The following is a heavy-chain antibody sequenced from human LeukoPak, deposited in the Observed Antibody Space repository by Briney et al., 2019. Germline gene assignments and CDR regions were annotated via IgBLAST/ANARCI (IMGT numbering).Heavy chain of an antibody. V-gene: IGHV3-64D*09. CDR2: ISSNGGRT. Sequence: PGGSLRLSCSASGFTFSSYAMHWVRQAPGKGLEYVSGISSNGGRTDYADSVKGRFTISRDNSKNTLYLQMSSLRAEDTAVYCCVKGISMTAKLPLDYWGQGTLVTVSS. CDR1: GFTFSSYA. CDR3: VKGISMTAKLPLDY. D-gene: IGHD3-22*01. J-gene: IGHJ4*02.